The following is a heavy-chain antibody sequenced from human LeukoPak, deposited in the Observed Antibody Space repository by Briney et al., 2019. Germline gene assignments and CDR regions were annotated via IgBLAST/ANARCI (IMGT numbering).Heavy chain of an antibody. D-gene: IGHD4-17*01. V-gene: IGHV1-69-2*01. J-gene: IGHJ3*02. CDR1: GYTFTDYY. CDR3: ATTVTTGDAFDI. Sequence: GASVKVSCKASGYTFTDYYMHWVQQAPRKGLEWMGRVDPEDGETIYAEKFQGRVTITADTSTDTAYMELSSLRSEDTAVYYCATTVTTGDAFDIWGQGTMVTVSS. CDR2: VDPEDGET.